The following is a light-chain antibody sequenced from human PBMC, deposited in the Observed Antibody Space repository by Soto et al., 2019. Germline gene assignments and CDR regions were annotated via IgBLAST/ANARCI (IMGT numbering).Light chain of an antibody. CDR3: QQHNNWPYT. CDR2: GAF. J-gene: IGKJ2*01. Sequence: EVVMTQSPATLSVSPGESATLSCRASQTVSSNVAWYQQRPGQAPRLLIDGAFTRATGVPARFSGSRSGTEFTLTISSPQSEDFALYYCQQHNNWPYTFG. V-gene: IGKV3-15*01. CDR1: QTVSSN.